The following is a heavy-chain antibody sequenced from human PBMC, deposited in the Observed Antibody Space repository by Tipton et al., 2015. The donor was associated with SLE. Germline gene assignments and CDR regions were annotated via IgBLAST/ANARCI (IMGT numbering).Heavy chain of an antibody. J-gene: IGHJ3*02. CDR3: ARDGTMVRGGSAFDI. CDR2: ISAYNGNT. Sequence: VQLVQSGAEVKKPGSSVKVSCKASGGTFSSYTISWVRQAPGQGLEWMGWISAYNGNTNYAQKLQGRVTMTTDTSTSTAYMELRSLRSDDTAVYYCARDGTMVRGGSAFDIWGQGTMVTVSS. V-gene: IGHV1-18*01. CDR1: GGTFSSYT. D-gene: IGHD3-10*01.